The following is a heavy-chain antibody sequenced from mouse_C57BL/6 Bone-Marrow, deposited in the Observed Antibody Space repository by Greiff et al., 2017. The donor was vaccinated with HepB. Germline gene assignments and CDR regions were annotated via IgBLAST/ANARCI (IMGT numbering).Heavy chain of an antibody. D-gene: IGHD1-2*01. Sequence: VQLQQPGAELVMPGASVKLSCKASGYTFTSYWITWVKQRPGQGLEWIGDIYPGSGSTNYNEKFKSKATLTVDTSSSTAYMQLSSLTSEDSAVYYCAINYYGPWYFDVWGTGTTVTVSS. CDR2: IYPGSGST. J-gene: IGHJ1*03. CDR1: GYTFTSYW. CDR3: AINYYGPWYFDV. V-gene: IGHV1-55*01.